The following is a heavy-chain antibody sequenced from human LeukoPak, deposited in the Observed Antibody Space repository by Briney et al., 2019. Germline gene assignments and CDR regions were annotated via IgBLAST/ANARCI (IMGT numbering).Heavy chain of an antibody. CDR2: ISWNSGSI. CDR1: GFTFDDYA. CDR3: AKDRSPYYYGSGSYSDY. J-gene: IGHJ4*02. V-gene: IGHV3-9*01. D-gene: IGHD3-10*01. Sequence: GGSLRLSCAASGFTFDDYAMHWVRQAPGKGLEWVSGISWNSGSIGYADSVKGRFTISRDNAKNSLYLQMNSLRAEDTALYYCAKDRSPYYYGSGSYSDYWGQGTLVTVSS.